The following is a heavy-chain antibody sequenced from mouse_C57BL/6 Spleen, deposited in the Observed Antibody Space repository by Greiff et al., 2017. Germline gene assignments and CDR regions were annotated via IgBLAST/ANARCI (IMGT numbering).Heavy chain of an antibody. CDR1: GYTFTSYG. CDR2: IYPRSGNT. Sequence: VQLQQSGAELARPGASVKLSCKASGYTFTSYGLSWVKQRTGQGLEWIGEIYPRSGNTYYNEKFKGKATLTADKSSSTAYMELRSLTSEDSAVYFCARWLLRRYFDYWGQGTTLTVSS. V-gene: IGHV1-81*01. CDR3: ARWLLRRYFDY. D-gene: IGHD2-3*01. J-gene: IGHJ2*01.